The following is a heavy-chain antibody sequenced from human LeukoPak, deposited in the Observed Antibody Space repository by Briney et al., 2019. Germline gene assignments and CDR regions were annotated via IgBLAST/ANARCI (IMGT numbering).Heavy chain of an antibody. CDR1: GDSVSSNSAA. Sequence: PSQTLSLTCAISGDSVSSNSAAWNWIRQSPSRGLEWLGRTYYRSKWFNNYAVSVKSRITINPDTSNNQFSLQLNSVTPDDTAVYYCAREGEGGWPIYYFDYWGQGTLVTVSS. V-gene: IGHV6-1*01. CDR3: AREGEGGWPIYYFDY. CDR2: TYYRSKWFN. J-gene: IGHJ4*02. D-gene: IGHD6-19*01.